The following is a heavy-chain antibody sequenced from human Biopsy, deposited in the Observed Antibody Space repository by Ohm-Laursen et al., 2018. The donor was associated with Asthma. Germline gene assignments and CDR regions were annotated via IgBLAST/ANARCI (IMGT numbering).Heavy chain of an antibody. Sequence: ESSVKVSCKSLGGTFNTYVIGWVRQAPGQGLGWMGGINSVFGTTTYPQKFQDRVTITADDSTSTVYMELSSLRSEGTAVYYCARKAGSCISRTCYSLDFWGQGTLVTVSS. D-gene: IGHD2-2*01. V-gene: IGHV1-69*01. CDR1: GGTFNTYV. CDR2: INSVFGTT. J-gene: IGHJ4*02. CDR3: ARKAGSCISRTCYSLDF.